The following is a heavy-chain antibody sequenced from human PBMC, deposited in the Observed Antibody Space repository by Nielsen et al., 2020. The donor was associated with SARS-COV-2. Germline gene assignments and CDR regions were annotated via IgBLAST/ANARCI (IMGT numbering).Heavy chain of an antibody. CDR1: GYTFTSYD. V-gene: IGHV1-8*01. D-gene: IGHD6-19*01. CDR3: ARLAFGYSSGWYYYYGMDV. CDR2: MNPNSGNT. J-gene: IGHJ6*02. Sequence: ASVKVSCKASGYTFTSYDINWVRQATGQGLEWMGWMNPNSGNTGYAQKFQGRVTMTRNTSISTAYMELSSLRSEDTAMYYCARLAFGYSSGWYYYYGMDVWGQGTTVTVSS.